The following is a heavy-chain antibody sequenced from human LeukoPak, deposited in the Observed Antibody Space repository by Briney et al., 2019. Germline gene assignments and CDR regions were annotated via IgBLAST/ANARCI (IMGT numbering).Heavy chain of an antibody. Sequence: SETLSLTCAVYGGSFSGYYWSWIRQPPGKGLEWIGEINHSGSTNYNPSLKSRVTISVDTSKNQFSLKLSSVTAADTAVYYCARARGRAWFDPWRQGTLVTVSS. CDR2: INHSGST. D-gene: IGHD1-26*01. CDR1: GGSFSGYY. CDR3: ARARGRAWFDP. V-gene: IGHV4-34*01. J-gene: IGHJ5*02.